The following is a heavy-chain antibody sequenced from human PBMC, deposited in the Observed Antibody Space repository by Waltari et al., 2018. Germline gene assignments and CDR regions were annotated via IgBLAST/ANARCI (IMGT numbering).Heavy chain of an antibody. D-gene: IGHD6-6*01. Sequence: QLQLQESGPGLVKPSETLSLTCTVSGGSISSSSYYWGWIRQPPGKGLEWIGSIYYSGRTDYNPSLKSRVTISVDTSKNQFSLKLSSVTAADTAVYYCARGGAARPLHYFDYWGQGTLVTVSS. CDR1: GGSISSSSYY. V-gene: IGHV4-39*07. CDR2: IYYSGRT. CDR3: ARGGAARPLHYFDY. J-gene: IGHJ4*02.